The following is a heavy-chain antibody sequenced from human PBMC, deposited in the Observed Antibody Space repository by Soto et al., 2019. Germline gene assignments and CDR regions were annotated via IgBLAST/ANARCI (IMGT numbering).Heavy chain of an antibody. Sequence: QPGGSLRLSCAASGFTFSSYGIHWVCQAPGKGLEWVAVISYDGNYKDYAESVKGRFTISRDNSKNTVYLQVDNLRVEDAAVYYCAKQAAIGINWLASWGQGTLVTVSS. CDR3: AKQAAIGINWLAS. J-gene: IGHJ5*01. CDR1: GFTFSSYG. D-gene: IGHD2-2*02. CDR2: ISYDGNYK. V-gene: IGHV3-30*18.